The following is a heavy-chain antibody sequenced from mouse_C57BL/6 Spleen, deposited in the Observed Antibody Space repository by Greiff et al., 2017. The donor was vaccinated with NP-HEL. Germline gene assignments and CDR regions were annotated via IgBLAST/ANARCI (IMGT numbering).Heavy chain of an antibody. D-gene: IGHD2-1*01. J-gene: IGHJ4*01. CDR2: IDPENGDT. Sequence: VQLQQSGAELVRPGASVKLSCTASGFNIKDDYMHWVKQRPEQGLEWIGWIDPENGDTEYASKFQGKATITADTSSNPAYLQLSSLTSEDTAVYYCTLPWGNYYAMDYWGQGTSVTVSS. CDR1: GFNIKDDY. CDR3: TLPWGNYYAMDY. V-gene: IGHV14-4*01.